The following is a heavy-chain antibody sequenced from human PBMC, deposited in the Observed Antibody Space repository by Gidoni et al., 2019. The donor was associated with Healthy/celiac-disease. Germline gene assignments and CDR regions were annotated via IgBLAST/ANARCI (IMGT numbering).Heavy chain of an antibody. CDR1: GYTFTGDY. J-gene: IGHJ6*03. CDR2: SNPHIGGT. D-gene: IGHD3-10*01. CDR3: ASLGARGVRYYYYMDV. V-gene: IGHV1-2*02. Sequence: QVQLVQSGAEVKKPGASVKVSCKAYGYTFTGDYMHWVRQAPGQGLEWMGWSNPHIGGTNYAQKFQGRVTMTRDTSISTAYMELSRLRSDDTAVYYCASLGARGVRYYYYMDVWGKGTTVTVSS.